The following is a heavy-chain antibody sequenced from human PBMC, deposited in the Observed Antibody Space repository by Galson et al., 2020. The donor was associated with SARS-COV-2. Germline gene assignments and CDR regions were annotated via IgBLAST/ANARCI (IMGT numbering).Heavy chain of an antibody. J-gene: IGHJ6*02. Sequence: RASEPLSLTCTVAGDTIRSSNYYWVWIRQPPGVGLEWIGSIYYTGGAYYNPSLKSRVTISVDTSKNQFSLRVSSVTAADTAIYYCAMRGNPLSNYHYGMDVWGQGTTVSVSS. CDR2: IYYTGGA. V-gene: IGHV4-39*01. CDR3: AMRGNPLSNYHYGMDV. CDR1: GDTIRSSNYY.